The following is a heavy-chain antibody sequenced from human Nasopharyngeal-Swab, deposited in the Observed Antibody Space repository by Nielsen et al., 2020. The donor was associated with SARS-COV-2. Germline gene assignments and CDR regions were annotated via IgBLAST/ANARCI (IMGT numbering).Heavy chain of an antibody. CDR3: ARDRTVTTTVYFDY. CDR1: GFTFSSYG. J-gene: IGHJ4*02. D-gene: IGHD4-17*01. Sequence: GGSLKISCAASGFTFSSYGMHWVRQAPGRGLEWVAVIWYDGSNKYYADSVKGRFTISRDNSKNTLYLQMNSLRAEDTAVYYCARDRTVTTTVYFDYWGQGTLVTVSS. V-gene: IGHV3-33*01. CDR2: IWYDGSNK.